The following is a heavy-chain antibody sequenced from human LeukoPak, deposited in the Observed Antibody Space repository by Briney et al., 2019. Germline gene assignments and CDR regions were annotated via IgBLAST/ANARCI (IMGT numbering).Heavy chain of an antibody. CDR3: AKGYYGSGSYGWFDY. V-gene: IGHV3-23*01. D-gene: IGHD3-10*01. CDR2: ISGSGGST. CDR1: GFTFSSYA. J-gene: IGHJ4*02. Sequence: PGGSVRLSCAASGFTFSSYAMSWVRQAPGKGLEWVSAISGSGGSTYYADSVKGRFTISRDNSKNTLFLHMNSLRAEDTAVYSCAKGYYGSGSYGWFDYWGQGTLVTVSS.